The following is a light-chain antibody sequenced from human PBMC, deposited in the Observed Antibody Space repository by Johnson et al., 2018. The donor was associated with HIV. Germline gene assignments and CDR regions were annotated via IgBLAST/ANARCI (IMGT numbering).Light chain of an antibody. CDR2: DNN. CDR1: SSNIGRNY. CDR3: GTWDRILSAYV. V-gene: IGLV1-51*01. J-gene: IGLJ1*01. Sequence: QSVLTQPPSVSAAPGQKVTISCSGSSSNIGRNYVSWYQQLPGTAPKLLIFDNNKRPSGIPDRFSGSKSGTSATLGITGLQTGDEADYYCGTWDRILSAYVFGTGTKVTVL.